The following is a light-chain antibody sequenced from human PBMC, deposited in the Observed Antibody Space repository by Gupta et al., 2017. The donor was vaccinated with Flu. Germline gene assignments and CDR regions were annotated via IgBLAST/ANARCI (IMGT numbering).Light chain of an antibody. Sequence: QSVLTQPPSVSGAPGQRVTISCTGSTSNIGAGYDVHGYQHLPGTAPKLLIFTDTKRPSGVPARFSGSKSGTAASLAITGLQAGDEAHYYCQSYDSSLSHWVFGGGTKLTVL. CDR3: QSYDSSLSHWV. CDR2: TDT. V-gene: IGLV1-40*01. CDR1: TSNIGAGYD. J-gene: IGLJ3*02.